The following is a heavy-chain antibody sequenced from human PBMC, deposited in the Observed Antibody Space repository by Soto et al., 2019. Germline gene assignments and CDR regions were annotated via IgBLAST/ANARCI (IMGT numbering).Heavy chain of an antibody. CDR2: ISCSGGTT. V-gene: IGHV3-23*01. D-gene: IGHD3-22*01. J-gene: IGHJ6*02. CDR3: AKHGDYHSYGYYYPARYKTYYGMDV. CDR1: GFTFRSFA. Sequence: GGSLRVSCAASGFTFRSFAMSWVRQAPGKGMEGVSSISCSGGTTYNGDSVKVRFTISRDNSNHTLFLQMNSLRAEDTAVYFCAKHGDYHSYGYYYPARYKTYYGMDVWGQGTTVTVXS.